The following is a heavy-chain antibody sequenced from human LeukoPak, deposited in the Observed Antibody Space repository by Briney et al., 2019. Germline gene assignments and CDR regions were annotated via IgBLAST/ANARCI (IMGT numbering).Heavy chain of an antibody. CDR2: INPNSGGT. Sequence: ASVKVSCKASGYTFTGYYMHWVRQAPGQGLEWMGWINPNSGGTNYAQKFQGRVTMTRDTSISTAYMELSRLRSDDTAVYYCARDRNYYGSGSYSDYWGQGTLVTVSS. V-gene: IGHV1-2*02. CDR1: GYTFTGYY. D-gene: IGHD3-10*01. J-gene: IGHJ4*02. CDR3: ARDRNYYGSGSYSDY.